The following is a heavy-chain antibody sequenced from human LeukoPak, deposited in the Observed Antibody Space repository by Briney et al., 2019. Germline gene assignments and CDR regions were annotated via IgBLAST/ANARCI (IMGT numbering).Heavy chain of an antibody. J-gene: IGHJ6*03. CDR1: GLSVTTNY. CDR2: MHSGGGT. CDR3: VRENWDNISLRFLGGGGYMDV. V-gene: IGHV3-53*01. D-gene: IGHD3-3*01. Sequence: GSLRLSCAASGLSVTTNYMSWVRQAPGKGLEWVSVMHSGGGTYYADSVKGRFTISRDSSKNTLYLQMNSLRGEDTALYYCVRENWDNISLRFLGGGGYMDVWGKGTTVTVSS.